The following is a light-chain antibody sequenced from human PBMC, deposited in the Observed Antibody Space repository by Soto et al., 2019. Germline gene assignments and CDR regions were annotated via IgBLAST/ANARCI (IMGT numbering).Light chain of an antibody. J-gene: IGKJ4*01. CDR1: QSVSSSY. CDR2: GAS. V-gene: IGKV3-20*01. CDR3: QQYNFWPLT. Sequence: EIVLTQSPGTLSLSPGERATLSCRASQSVSSSYLAWCQQKPGQAPRLLIYGASSRATGIPDRFSGSGSGTDFTLTISRLEPEDFAVYYCQQYNFWPLTFGGGTKVDIK.